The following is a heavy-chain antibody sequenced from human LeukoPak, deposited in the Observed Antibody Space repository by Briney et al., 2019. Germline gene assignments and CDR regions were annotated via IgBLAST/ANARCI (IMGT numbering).Heavy chain of an antibody. CDR1: GGSFSGYY. V-gene: IGHV4-34*01. D-gene: IGHD2-15*01. CDR3: ARRIYCSGGSCYEADY. Sequence: SETLSLTCAVSGGSFSGYYWSWIRQPPGKGLEWIGEINHSGSTNYNPSLKSRVTISVDTSKNQFSLKLSSVTAADTAVYYCARRIYCSGGSCYEADYWGQGTLVTVSS. CDR2: INHSGST. J-gene: IGHJ4*02.